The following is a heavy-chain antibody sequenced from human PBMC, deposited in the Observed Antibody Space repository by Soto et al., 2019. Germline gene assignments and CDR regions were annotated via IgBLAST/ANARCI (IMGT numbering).Heavy chain of an antibody. Sequence: EVQLLESGGGLVQPGGSLRLSCAASGFTFSSYAMSWVRQAPGKGLEWISAISGSGGGTYYADSVKGRFTISRDNSKNTLYLQMNSLRAEDTAVDYCAKDGHYSSGWSYFDYWGQGTLVTVSS. V-gene: IGHV3-23*01. CDR3: AKDGHYSSGWSYFDY. CDR2: ISGSGGGT. D-gene: IGHD6-19*01. J-gene: IGHJ4*02. CDR1: GFTFSSYA.